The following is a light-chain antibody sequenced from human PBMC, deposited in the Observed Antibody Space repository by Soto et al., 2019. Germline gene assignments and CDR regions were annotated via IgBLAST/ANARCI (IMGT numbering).Light chain of an antibody. CDR2: KAS. J-gene: IGKJ1*01. CDR1: QTISSW. Sequence: DIQMTQSPSTLSGSVGDRVTITCRASQTISSWLAWYQQKPGKAPKLLIYKASTLKSGVPSRFSGSGSGTEFTLTISSLQPDDFATYYCQHLWTFGQGTKVDIK. V-gene: IGKV1-5*03. CDR3: QHLWT.